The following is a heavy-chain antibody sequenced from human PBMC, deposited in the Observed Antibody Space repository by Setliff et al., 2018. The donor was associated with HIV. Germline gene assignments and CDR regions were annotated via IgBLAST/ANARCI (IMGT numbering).Heavy chain of an antibody. V-gene: IGHV4-39*01. J-gene: IGHJ4*02. CDR3: ARHAGSRGYYPRPFDY. CDR2: IYYSGST. Sequence: PSETLSLTCTVSGGTINRSGYYWGWIRQPPGKGLEWIGSIYYSGSTYYNPSLKSRVTISVDTSKNQFSLKLGSVTAADTAVYYCARHAGSRGYYPRPFDYWGQGTLVTVSS. CDR1: GGTINRSGYY. D-gene: IGHD3-22*01.